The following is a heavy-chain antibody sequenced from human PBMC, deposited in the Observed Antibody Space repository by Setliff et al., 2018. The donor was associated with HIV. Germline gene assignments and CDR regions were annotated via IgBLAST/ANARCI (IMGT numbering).Heavy chain of an antibody. V-gene: IGHV4-30-4*08. CDR3: ASRVYYYDSSGYLREEGFDP. CDR1: GDSIRSGDYY. J-gene: IGHJ5*02. CDR2: TFHTGYT. Sequence: PSETLSLTCTVSGDSIRSGDYYWSWIRQSPEKGLEWIGYTFHTGYTYYNPSLKSRIIISVDLSKNQLSLELSSVTAADAAVYYCASRVYYYDSSGYLREEGFDPWGQGTLVTVSS. D-gene: IGHD3-22*01.